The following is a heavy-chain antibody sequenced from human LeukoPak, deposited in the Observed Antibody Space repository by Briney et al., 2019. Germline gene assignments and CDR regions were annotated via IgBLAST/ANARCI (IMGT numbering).Heavy chain of an antibody. CDR1: GFILSSYA. V-gene: IGHV3-30-3*01. J-gene: IGHJ4*02. CDR2: MLSVGSHT. Sequence: RRSLSPSWALAGFILSSYAMHWDRQPAGGWLEWVAVMLSVGSHTYYADSMKGRFTISRDNSTSTLYLQMKSLRAEGTAVYYCARDASVGYNSFWDYWGQGTLVTVSS. D-gene: IGHD5-24*01. CDR3: ARDASVGYNSFWDY.